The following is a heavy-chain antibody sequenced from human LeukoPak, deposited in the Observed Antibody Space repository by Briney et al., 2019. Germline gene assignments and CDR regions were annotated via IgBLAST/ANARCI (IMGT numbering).Heavy chain of an antibody. J-gene: IGHJ4*02. D-gene: IGHD3-22*01. V-gene: IGHV3-64*02. Sequence: VGSLRLSCEASGFTFNTYVMHWVRQAPGKGLEYVSGINVNGGRTYYADSVKGRFTVSRDNSKNTLYLQMGNLRVDDTAVYFCARATSMIVVAPDYWGQGAPVTISS. CDR2: INVNGGRT. CDR1: GFTFNTYV. CDR3: ARATSMIVVAPDY.